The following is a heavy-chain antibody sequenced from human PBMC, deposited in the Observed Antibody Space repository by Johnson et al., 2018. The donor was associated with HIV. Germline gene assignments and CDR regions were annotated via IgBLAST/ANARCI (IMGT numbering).Heavy chain of an antibody. D-gene: IGHD2-15*01. CDR1: GFTFSGSA. Sequence: VQLVESGGGLVQPGGSLKLACSASGFTFSGSALHWVRQASGKGLEWVGLIRSKGNTYATVYSASLKGRFTISRDDSKNTAYLQMNDLRPDDTAVYHWTKFVGFCSGGGCYTPGDVWGQGTVVTVSS. J-gene: IGHJ3*01. V-gene: IGHV3-73*01. CDR2: IRSKGNTYAT. CDR3: TKFVGFCSGGGCYTPGDV.